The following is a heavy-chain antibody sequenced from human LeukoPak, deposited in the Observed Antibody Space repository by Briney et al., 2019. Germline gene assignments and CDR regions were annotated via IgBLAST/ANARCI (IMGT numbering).Heavy chain of an antibody. D-gene: IGHD6-6*01. Sequence: SETLSLTCTVSGGSISSYYWSWIRQPPGKGLEWIGYIYYSGSTNYNPSLKSRVTISVDTSKNQFSLKLSSVTAADTAVYYCARGSSEGSWFDPWGQGTLVTVSS. CDR1: GGSISSYY. CDR2: IYYSGST. J-gene: IGHJ5*02. V-gene: IGHV4-59*01. CDR3: ARGSSEGSWFDP.